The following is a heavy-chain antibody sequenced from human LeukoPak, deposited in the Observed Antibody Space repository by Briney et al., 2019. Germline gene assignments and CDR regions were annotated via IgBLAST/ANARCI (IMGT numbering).Heavy chain of an antibody. J-gene: IGHJ4*02. CDR2: INPSGGST. CDR3: ARALAVAGSPPVTPLLS. CDR1: GSTFTSYY. D-gene: IGHD6-19*01. Sequence: ASVKVSCKASGSTFTSYYMHWVRQAPGQGLEWMGIINPSGGSTSYAQKFQGRVTMTRDMSTSTVYMELSSLRSEDTAVYYCARALAVAGSPPVTPLLSWGQGTLVTVSS. V-gene: IGHV1-46*01.